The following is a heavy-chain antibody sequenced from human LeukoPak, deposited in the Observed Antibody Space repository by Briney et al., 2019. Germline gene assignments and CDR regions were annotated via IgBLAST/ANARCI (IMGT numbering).Heavy chain of an antibody. V-gene: IGHV1-8*01. CDR3: ARGLEGQYYDFWSGCYTGNWFDP. CDR2: MNPNSGNT. J-gene: IGHJ5*02. D-gene: IGHD3-3*01. CDR1: GYTFTSYD. Sequence: ASVKVSCKASGYTFTSYDINWVRQATGQGLEWTGWMNPNSGNTGYAQKFQGRVTMTRNTSISTAYMELSSLRSEDTAVYYCARGLEGQYYDFWSGCYTGNWFDPWGQGTLVTVSS.